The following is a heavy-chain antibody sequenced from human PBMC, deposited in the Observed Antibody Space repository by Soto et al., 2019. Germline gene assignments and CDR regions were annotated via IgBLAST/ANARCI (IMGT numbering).Heavy chain of an antibody. D-gene: IGHD3-3*01. CDR1: GYTLTELS. Sequence: ASVKVSCKVSGYTLTELSMHWVRQAPGKGLEWMGGFDPEDGETIYAQKFQGRVTMTEDTSTDTAYMELSSLRSEDTAVYYCATRLNYDFWSGYPDGRYFYYMDVWGKWTTVTVSS. V-gene: IGHV1-24*01. J-gene: IGHJ6*03. CDR2: FDPEDGET. CDR3: ATRLNYDFWSGYPDGRYFYYMDV.